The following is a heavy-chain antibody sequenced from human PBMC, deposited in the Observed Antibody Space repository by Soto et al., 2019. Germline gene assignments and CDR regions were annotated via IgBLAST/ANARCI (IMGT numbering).Heavy chain of an antibody. Sequence: QVQLVESGGGLVKPGGSLRLSCAASGFTLSDYYMSWIRQAPGKGLEWVSYISSSSSYTNYADSVKGRFTISRDNAKNALYLQMSSLRAEYTAVYYCARAPTYNWFDPWCQGTLVTVSS. CDR1: GFTLSDYY. CDR2: ISSSSSYT. J-gene: IGHJ5*02. V-gene: IGHV3-11*06. CDR3: ARAPTYNWFDP.